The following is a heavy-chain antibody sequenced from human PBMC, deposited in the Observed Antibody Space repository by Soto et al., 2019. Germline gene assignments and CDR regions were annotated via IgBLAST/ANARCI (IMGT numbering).Heavy chain of an antibody. CDR3: ARDYYKYYDSSGYYRSPAY. CDR1: RFTFSSYA. J-gene: IGHJ4*02. CDR2: ISYDGSNK. D-gene: IGHD3-22*01. Sequence: LRLSCAASRFTFSSYAMHWVRQAPGKGLEWVAVISYDGSNKYYADSVKGRFTISRDNSKNTLYLQMNSLRAEDTAVYYCARDYYKYYDSSGYYRSPAYWGQGTLVTVSS. V-gene: IGHV3-30-3*01.